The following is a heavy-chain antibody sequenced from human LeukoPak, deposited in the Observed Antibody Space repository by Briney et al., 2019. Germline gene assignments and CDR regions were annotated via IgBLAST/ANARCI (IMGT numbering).Heavy chain of an antibody. D-gene: IGHD3-10*01. CDR3: ARLTMEGGSGSYYWPISQKLLFDY. CDR1: GFTFSSYA. J-gene: IGHJ4*02. CDR2: ISGSGGST. Sequence: GGSLRLSCAASGFTFSSYAMSWVRQAPGKGLEWVSAISGSGGSTYYADSVKGRFTISRDNSKNTLYLQMNSLRAEDTAIYYCARLTMEGGSGSYYWPISQKLLFDYRGQGTLVTVSS. V-gene: IGHV3-23*01.